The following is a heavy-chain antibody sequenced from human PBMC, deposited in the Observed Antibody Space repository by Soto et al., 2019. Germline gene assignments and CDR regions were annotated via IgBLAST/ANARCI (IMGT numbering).Heavy chain of an antibody. J-gene: IGHJ4*02. CDR3: ARRYGDPSSAAGFDY. Sequence: QVQLVQSGAEVKKPGASVKVSCKASGYIVTSYSISWVRQSPGQGLEWMGWISVYNGKTNYAQKLQGRVTMTTDTDTSTNTAYMELRSLKSDDTAVYYCARRYGDPSSAAGFDYWGQGTLVTVSS. D-gene: IGHD4-17*01. CDR1: GYIVTSYS. V-gene: IGHV1-18*01. CDR2: ISVYNGKT.